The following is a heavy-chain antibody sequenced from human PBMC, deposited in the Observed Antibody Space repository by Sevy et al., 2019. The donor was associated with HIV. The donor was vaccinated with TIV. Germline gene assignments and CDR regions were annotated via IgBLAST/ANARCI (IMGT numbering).Heavy chain of an antibody. D-gene: IGHD6-6*01. CDR2: TRYDGSTK. CDR3: AKDLTERYSTSSGDFDY. Sequence: GGSLRLSCAASGFTFNVYGMHRVRQAPGKGLQWVAFTRYDGSTKYYADSVKGRFTISRDNSKNTLYLQMNSLRVEDTAMYYCAKDLTERYSTSSGDFDYWGQGSLVTVSS. J-gene: IGHJ4*02. CDR1: GFTFNVYG. V-gene: IGHV3-30*02.